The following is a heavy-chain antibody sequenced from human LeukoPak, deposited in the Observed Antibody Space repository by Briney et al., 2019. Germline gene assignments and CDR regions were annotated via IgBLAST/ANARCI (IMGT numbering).Heavy chain of an antibody. J-gene: IGHJ4*02. V-gene: IGHV1-2*06. D-gene: IGHD3-22*01. CDR2: INPNSGGT. CDR1: GYTFTGYY. CDR3: ARGRYDSSGFTFDY. Sequence: ASVKVSCKASGYTFTGYYMHWVRQAPGQGLEWMGRINPNSGGTNYAQKFQGRVTMTRDTSISTAYMELSRLRSDDTAVYYCARGRYDSSGFTFDYWGQGTLDTVSS.